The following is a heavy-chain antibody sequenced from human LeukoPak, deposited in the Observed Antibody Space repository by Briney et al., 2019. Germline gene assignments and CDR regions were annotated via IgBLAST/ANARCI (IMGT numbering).Heavy chain of an antibody. D-gene: IGHD3-10*01. CDR3: ARAPSFTYYYGSGSYYDNWFDP. Sequence: ASVKVSSKASGYTYTGYYMHWVRQAPGQGLEWMGWINPNSGGTNYAQKFQGRVTMTRDTSISTAYMELSSLRSEDTAVYYCARAPSFTYYYGSGSYYDNWFDPWGQGTLVTVSS. CDR1: GYTYTGYY. J-gene: IGHJ5*02. CDR2: INPNSGGT. V-gene: IGHV1-2*02.